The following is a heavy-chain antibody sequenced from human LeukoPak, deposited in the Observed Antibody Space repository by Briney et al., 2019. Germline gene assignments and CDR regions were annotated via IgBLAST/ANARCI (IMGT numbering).Heavy chain of an antibody. D-gene: IGHD4-17*01. J-gene: IGHJ6*02. V-gene: IGHV3-21*01. CDR1: GFTFSSYS. CDR3: ARAPVTDYGDYFHYYGMDV. CDR2: ISSSSSYI. Sequence: GGSLRLSCAASGFTFSSYSMNWVRQAPGKGLEWVSSISSSSSYIYYADSVKGRFTISRDNAKNSLYLQMNSLRAEDTAVYYCARAPVTDYGDYFHYYGMDVWGQGTTVTVPS.